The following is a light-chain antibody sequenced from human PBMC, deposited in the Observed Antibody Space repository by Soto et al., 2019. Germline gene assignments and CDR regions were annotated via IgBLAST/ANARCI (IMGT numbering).Light chain of an antibody. CDR2: AAS. J-gene: IGKJ1*01. V-gene: IGKV3-20*01. CDR1: QNLGSGY. CDR3: QQYDTSPRT. Sequence: EIMLTQAPGTLSLSPGDRPALSCRASQNLGSGYLAWYQQKPGEAPSILIYAASSRGAGITDRFSGSGSGTDFTLSISRLEPEDFAVYYCQQYDTSPRTFGQGTKVDIK.